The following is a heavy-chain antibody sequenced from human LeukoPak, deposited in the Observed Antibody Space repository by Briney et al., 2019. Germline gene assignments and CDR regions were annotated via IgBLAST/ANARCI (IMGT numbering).Heavy chain of an antibody. CDR3: ARASSGWYFDY. CDR1: GYTFTGYY. Sequence: ASVKVSCKASGYTFTGYYMHWVRQAPGQGLEWMGWTNPNSGGTNYAQKFQGRVTMTRDTSISTAYMELGSLRSDDTAVYYCARASSGWYFDYWGQGTLVTVSS. CDR2: TNPNSGGT. J-gene: IGHJ4*02. V-gene: IGHV1-2*02. D-gene: IGHD6-19*01.